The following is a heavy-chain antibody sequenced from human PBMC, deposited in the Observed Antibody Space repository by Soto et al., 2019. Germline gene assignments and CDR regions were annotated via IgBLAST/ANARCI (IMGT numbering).Heavy chain of an antibody. CDR2: ISSSSSYI. D-gene: IGHD3-22*01. CDR3: ARENYYDSSGYYGY. V-gene: IGHV3-21*01. CDR1: GFTFSTYS. Sequence: GGSLRLSCAASGFTFSTYSRNWVRQAPGKGLEWVSSISSSSSYIYHADSVKGRFTISRDNAKNSLYLQMNSLRVEDTAVYYCARENYYDSSGYYGYWGQGTLVTVSS. J-gene: IGHJ4*02.